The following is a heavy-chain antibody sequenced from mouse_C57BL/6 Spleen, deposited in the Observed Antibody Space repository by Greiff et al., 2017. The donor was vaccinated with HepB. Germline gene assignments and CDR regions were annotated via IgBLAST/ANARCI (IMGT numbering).Heavy chain of an antibody. V-gene: IGHV1-74*01. Sequence: QVQLQQPGAELVKPGASVKVSCKASGYTFTSYWMHWVKQRPGQGLEWIGRIHPSDSDTNYNQKFKGKATLTVDKSSSTAYMQLSSLTSEDSAVYYCAIDGYYDFYYAMDYWGQGTSVTVSS. CDR3: AIDGYYDFYYAMDY. CDR1: GYTFTSYW. CDR2: IHPSDSDT. D-gene: IGHD2-3*01. J-gene: IGHJ4*01.